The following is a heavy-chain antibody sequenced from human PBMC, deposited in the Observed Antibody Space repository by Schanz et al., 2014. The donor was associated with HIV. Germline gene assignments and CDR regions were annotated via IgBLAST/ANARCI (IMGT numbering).Heavy chain of an antibody. J-gene: IGHJ3*01. CDR1: GNIFNSDY. Sequence: QVQLVQSGAELKKPGASVRVSCKAPGNIFNSDYLHWVRQAPGQGPEWVGWISLYSGDTNYAQKCQGRVTMNRDNSIRTAYMELSSLRSDDTAVYYCARGGYYRGVGDYYVTTFDYWGRGTKVTVSS. D-gene: IGHD2-21*01. V-gene: IGHV1-2*02. CDR3: ARGGYYRGVGDYYVTTFDY. CDR2: ISLYSGDT.